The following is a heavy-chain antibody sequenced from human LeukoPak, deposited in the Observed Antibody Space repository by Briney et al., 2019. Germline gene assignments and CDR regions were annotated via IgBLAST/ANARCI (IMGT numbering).Heavy chain of an antibody. CDR1: GYTFTGYY. V-gene: IGHV1-2*02. D-gene: IGHD2-2*01. CDR3: ARDPVPATRLGGYNWFDP. CDR2: LNPNSGDT. J-gene: IGHJ5*02. Sequence: ASVKVSCKASGYTFTGYYMHWVRQAPGQGLEWMGWLNPNSGDTNYAQKFQGRVAMTRDTSISTAYMELSRLRSDDTAVYYCARDPVPATRLGGYNWFDPWGQGTLVTVSS.